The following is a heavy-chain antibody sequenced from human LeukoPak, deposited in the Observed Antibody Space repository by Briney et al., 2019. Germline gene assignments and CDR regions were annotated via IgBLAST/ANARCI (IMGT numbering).Heavy chain of an antibody. D-gene: IGHD2-2*01. CDR3: AAPGVPAATYYFDY. V-gene: IGHV3-74*01. J-gene: IGHJ4*02. CDR1: GFTLNGYW. CDR2: INSDGSTT. Sequence: GGSLRLSCAAPGFTLNGYWMHWVRQAPGKGLVWVSRINSDGSTTSYADSVKGRFTISRDNSKNTVYLQMNSLRAEDTAVYYCAAPGVPAATYYFDYWGQGTLVTVSS.